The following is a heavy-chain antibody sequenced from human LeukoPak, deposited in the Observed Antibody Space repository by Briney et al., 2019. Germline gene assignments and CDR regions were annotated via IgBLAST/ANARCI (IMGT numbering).Heavy chain of an antibody. CDR3: ARANNWNYALGY. J-gene: IGHJ4*02. V-gene: IGHV1-18*01. D-gene: IGHD1-7*01. CDR1: GDTFIRYG. Sequence: GASVKVSCKASGDTFIRYGISWVRQAPGQGLEWMGWCSTGNGNTNYGQKFQGRVAMTTDTSTGTAYMELRSLRSDDTAMYYCARANNWNYALGYWGQGTLVTVSS. CDR2: CSTGNGNT.